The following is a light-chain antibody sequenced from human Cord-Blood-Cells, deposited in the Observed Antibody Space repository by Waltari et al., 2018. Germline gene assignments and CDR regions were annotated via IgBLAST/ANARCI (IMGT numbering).Light chain of an antibody. Sequence: QSALTQPAPVSGSPGQSIPISCPGTRSDVGGYNYVSWYQQHPGKAPKLMIYEVSNRPSGVSNRFSGSKSGNTASLTISGLQAEDEADYYCSSYTSSSTLVFGGGTKLTVL. CDR2: EVS. J-gene: IGLJ2*01. CDR1: RSDVGGYNY. V-gene: IGLV2-14*01. CDR3: SSYTSSSTLV.